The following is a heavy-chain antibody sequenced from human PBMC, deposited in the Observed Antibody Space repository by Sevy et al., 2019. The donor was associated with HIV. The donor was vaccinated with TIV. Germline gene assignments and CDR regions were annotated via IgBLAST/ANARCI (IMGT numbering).Heavy chain of an antibody. Sequence: GGSLRLSCAASGFTFSSYAMSWVRQAPGKGLEWVSAISGSGGSTYYADSVKGRFTISRDNSKNTLYLQMNSLGAEDTAVYYCAKDRGVRGVITTPFDYWGQGTLVTVSS. V-gene: IGHV3-23*01. CDR1: GFTFSSYA. CDR3: AKDRGVRGVITTPFDY. CDR2: ISGSGGST. J-gene: IGHJ4*02. D-gene: IGHD3-10*01.